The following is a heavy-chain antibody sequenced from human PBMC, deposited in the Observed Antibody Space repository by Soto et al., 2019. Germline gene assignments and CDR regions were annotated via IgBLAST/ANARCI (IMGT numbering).Heavy chain of an antibody. J-gene: IGHJ4*02. CDR2: IFSNDEE. CDR1: GFSVNNARMG. CDR3: ARIRDCGGDCYPFDF. V-gene: IGHV2-26*01. D-gene: IGHD2-21*02. Sequence: QVTLKESGPVLVKPTETLTLTCSVSGFSVNNARMGVSWIRQPPGKALEWLASIFSNDEESYRTSLKSRITISKDTPKGQVVLTMTNMDPLDTGTYYCARIRDCGGDCYPFDFWGQGTLVSVPS.